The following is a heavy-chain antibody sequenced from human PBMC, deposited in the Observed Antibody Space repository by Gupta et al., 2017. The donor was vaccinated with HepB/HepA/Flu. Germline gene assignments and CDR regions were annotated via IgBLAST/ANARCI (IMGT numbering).Heavy chain of an antibody. CDR1: GGSISSSRYY. Sequence: QLQLQESGPGLVKPSETLSLTCTVSGGSISSSRYYWGWIRQPPGKGLEWIGSIYYSGSTYYNPSLKSRVTISVDTSKNQFSLKLSSVTAADTAVYYCAAPVGGSYSFDYWGQGTLVTVSS. CDR3: AAPVGGSYSFDY. J-gene: IGHJ4*02. D-gene: IGHD1-26*01. CDR2: IYYSGST. V-gene: IGHV4-39*01.